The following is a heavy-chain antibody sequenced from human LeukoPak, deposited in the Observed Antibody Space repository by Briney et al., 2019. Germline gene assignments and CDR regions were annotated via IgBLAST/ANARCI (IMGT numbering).Heavy chain of an antibody. J-gene: IGHJ4*02. V-gene: IGHV3-23*01. Sequence: GGSLRLSCAASGFTFSSYAVSWVRQTPGEGLEWVSGISPTGGSTDYADSVKGRFTISRDNSKNTLYLQMNSLRAEDTAVYYCAKSGGIMIRGVHYWGQGTLVTVSS. D-gene: IGHD3-10*01. CDR1: GFTFSSYA. CDR2: ISPTGGST. CDR3: AKSGGIMIRGVHY.